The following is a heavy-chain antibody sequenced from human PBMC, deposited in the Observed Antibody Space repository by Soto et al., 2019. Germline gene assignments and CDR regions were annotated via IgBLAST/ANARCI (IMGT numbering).Heavy chain of an antibody. D-gene: IGHD2-21*01. J-gene: IGHJ6*02. Sequence: QVQLVQSGAEVKKPGASVKVSCKASGYTFTSDGVSWVRQAPGQGLEWMGWISGYNGNTNYAQRFRDRVTLTTDTSTSTAYIELRSLRSDDSAVYYCARDAHCGGAPGCPAMDVWGQGTTITVSS. CDR3: ARDAHCGGAPGCPAMDV. CDR2: ISGYNGNT. V-gene: IGHV1-18*04. CDR1: GYTFTSDG.